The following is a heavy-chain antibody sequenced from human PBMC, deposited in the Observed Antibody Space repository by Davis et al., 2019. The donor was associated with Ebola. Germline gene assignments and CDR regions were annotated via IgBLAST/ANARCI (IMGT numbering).Heavy chain of an antibody. V-gene: IGHV4-34*01. Sequence: MPSETLSLTCAVYGGSFSGYYWSWIRQPPGKGLEWIGEINHSGSTNYNPSLKSRVTISVGTSKNQFSLKLSSVTAADTAVYYCARGFGGQQTYDSWGQGNLVTVSS. CDR2: INHSGST. CDR1: GGSFSGYY. CDR3: ARGFGGQQTYDS. J-gene: IGHJ4*02. D-gene: IGHD6-13*01.